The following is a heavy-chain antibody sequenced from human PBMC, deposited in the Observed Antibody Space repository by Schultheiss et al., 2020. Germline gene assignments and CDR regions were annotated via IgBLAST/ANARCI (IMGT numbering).Heavy chain of an antibody. CDR3: AKIGGDYEEDY. D-gene: IGHD4-17*01. J-gene: IGHJ4*02. CDR2: INIDGSRT. CDR1: GFTFRNSW. Sequence: GGSLRLSCAASGFTFRNSWMHWVRQAPGQGLVCVSRINIDGSRTTYADSVKGRFTISRDNAKNTLYLQMNSLRAEDTAVYYCAKIGGDYEEDYWGQGTLVNVSS. V-gene: IGHV3-74*01.